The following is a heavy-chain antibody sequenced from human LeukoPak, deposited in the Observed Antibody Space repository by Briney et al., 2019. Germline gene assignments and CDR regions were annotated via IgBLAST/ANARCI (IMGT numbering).Heavy chain of an antibody. D-gene: IGHD3-16*02. CDR2: IYVTGT. CDR3: ARHIGGGIEDMDV. V-gene: IGHV4-59*08. J-gene: IGHJ6*03. Sequence: SETLSLTCTVSGGSIGTYYWSWIRQSPGKGLEWIGYIYVTGTRYNPYLQSRVTISVDRSRNQFFLKMGSVTAADTAVYYCARHIGGGIEDMDVWGKGTKVIVSS. CDR1: GGSIGTYY.